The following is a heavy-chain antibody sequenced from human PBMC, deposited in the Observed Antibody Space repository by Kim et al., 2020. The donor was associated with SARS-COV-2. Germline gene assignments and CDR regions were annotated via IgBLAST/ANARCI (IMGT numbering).Heavy chain of an antibody. Sequence: SETLSLTCTVSGGSISSGDYYWSWIRQPPGKGLEWIGYIHHSGSTYYNPSLKSRVTISIDTSKNQFSLKLSSVTAADTAVYYCAREQLVQKGFDYWGQATLVTVSS. J-gene: IGHJ4*02. CDR3: AREQLVQKGFDY. CDR2: IHHSGST. CDR1: GGSISSGDYY. V-gene: IGHV4-30-4*01. D-gene: IGHD6-6*01.